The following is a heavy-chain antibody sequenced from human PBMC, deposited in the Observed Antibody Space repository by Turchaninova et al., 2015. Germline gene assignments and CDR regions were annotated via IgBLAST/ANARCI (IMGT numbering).Heavy chain of an antibody. CDR3: ARDLDSSAYYYGGYMDV. D-gene: IGHD3-22*01. CDR2: IKQDGSEK. V-gene: IGHV3-7*01. Sequence: EVQLVGSGGGVVQPGGSLRLSCAAVGFTFSRDVMGWVRQAPGKGLEWVANIKQDGSEKYYVDSVKGRFTISRDNAKNSLYLQMNSLRAEDTAVYYCARDLDSSAYYYGGYMDVWGKGTTVTVSS. CDR1: GFTFSRDV. J-gene: IGHJ6*03.